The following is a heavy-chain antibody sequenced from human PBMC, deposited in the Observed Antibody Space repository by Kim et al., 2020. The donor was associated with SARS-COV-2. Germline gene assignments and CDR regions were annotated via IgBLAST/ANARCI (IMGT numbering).Heavy chain of an antibody. CDR3: AKQIPLTATGAFDM. Sequence: GGSLRLSCAASGFTFTSSAMNWVRQAPGKGLEWVSGIVLRSGSTFYADSVKGRFTISRDSSKNTLYLEMNSLRAEDTAVYYCAKQIPLTATGAFDMWGQG. D-gene: IGHD2-15*01. CDR1: GFTFTSSA. J-gene: IGHJ3*02. CDR2: IVLRSGST. V-gene: IGHV3-23*01.